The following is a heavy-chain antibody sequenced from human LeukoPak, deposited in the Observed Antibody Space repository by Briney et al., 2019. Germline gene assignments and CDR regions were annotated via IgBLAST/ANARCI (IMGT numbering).Heavy chain of an antibody. CDR3: ARAPRVITTSLSTHYDY. D-gene: IGHD3-22*01. J-gene: IGHJ4*02. V-gene: IGHV3-7*04. CDR1: GFTFSSYA. CDR2: IKQDGSEK. Sequence: GGSLRLSCAASGFTFSSYAMSWVRQAPGKGLEWVANIKQDGSEKYYVDSVKGRFTISRDNAKNSLYLQMNSLRAEDTAVYYCARAPRVITTSLSTHYDYWGQGTLVTVSS.